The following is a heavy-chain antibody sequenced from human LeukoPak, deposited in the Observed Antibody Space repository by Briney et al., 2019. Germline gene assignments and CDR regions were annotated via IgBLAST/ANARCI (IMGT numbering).Heavy chain of an antibody. J-gene: IGHJ6*03. CDR2: IYYSGST. CDR1: GGSISSGGYY. V-gene: IGHV4-31*03. CDR3: ARTSYDWDYYYYMGV. D-gene: IGHD3-16*01. Sequence: SQTLSLTCTVSGGSISSGGYYWSWIRQHPGKGLEWIGYIYYSGSTYYNPSLKSRVTISVDTSKNQFSLKLSSVTAADTAVYYCARTSYDWDYYYYMGVWGKGTTVTVSS.